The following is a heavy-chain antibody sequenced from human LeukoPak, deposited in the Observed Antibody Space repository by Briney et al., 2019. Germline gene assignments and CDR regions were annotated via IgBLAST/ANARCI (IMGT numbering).Heavy chain of an antibody. CDR2: SSGDGGNT. J-gene: IGHJ4*02. V-gene: IGHV3-23*01. CDR3: AKQGRNDFVDS. Sequence: GGSLRLSCAASGFSLRSFAMSWVRQAPGKGLEWVSASSGDGGNTDYANSVKGRFTISRDNYQNTIYLQMNSLRADDTAVYYCAKQGRNDFVDSWGQGTLVTVSS. D-gene: IGHD3-3*01. CDR1: GFSLRSFA.